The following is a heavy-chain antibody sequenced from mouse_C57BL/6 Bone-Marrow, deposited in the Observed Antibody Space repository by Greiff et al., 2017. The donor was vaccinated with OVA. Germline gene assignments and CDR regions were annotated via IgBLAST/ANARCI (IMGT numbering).Heavy chain of an antibody. CDR3: ARDYDYGAMDY. CDR1: GFTFSSYA. V-gene: IGHV5-4*01. Sequence: EVMLVESGGGLVKPGGSLKLSCAASGFTFSSYAMSWVRQTPEKRLEWVATISDGGSYTYYPDNVKGRFTISRDNAKSNLYLQMSHLKSEDTAMYYCARDYDYGAMDYWGQGTSVTVSS. J-gene: IGHJ4*01. CDR2: ISDGGSYT.